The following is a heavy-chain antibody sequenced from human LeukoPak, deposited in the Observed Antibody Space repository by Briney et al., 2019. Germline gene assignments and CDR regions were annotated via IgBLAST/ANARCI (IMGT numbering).Heavy chain of an antibody. CDR3: ARGRYDFWSGYDGAYYYYMDV. V-gene: IGHV4-30-4*01. D-gene: IGHD3-3*01. J-gene: IGHJ6*03. Sequence: SETLSLTCTVSGGSISSGDYYWSWIRQPPGKGLEWIGYIYYSGSTYYNPSLKSRVTISVDTSKNQFSLKLSSVTAADTAVYYCARGRYDFWSGYDGAYYYYMDVWGKGTTVTVSS. CDR2: IYYSGST. CDR1: GGSISSGDYY.